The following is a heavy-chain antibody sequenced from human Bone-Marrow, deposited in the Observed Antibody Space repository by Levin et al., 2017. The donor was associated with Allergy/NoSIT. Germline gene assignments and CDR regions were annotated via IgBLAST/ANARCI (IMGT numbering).Heavy chain of an antibody. J-gene: IGHJ4*02. V-gene: IGHV3-21*01. Sequence: GGSLRLSCAASGFTFSSYSMNWVRQAPGKGLEWVSSISSSSSYIYYADSVKGRFTISRDNAKNSLYLQMNSLRAEDTAVYYCARGLGYCSGGSCCPKYVDYWGQGTLVTVSS. CDR2: ISSSSSYI. D-gene: IGHD2-15*01. CDR1: GFTFSSYS. CDR3: ARGLGYCSGGSCCPKYVDY.